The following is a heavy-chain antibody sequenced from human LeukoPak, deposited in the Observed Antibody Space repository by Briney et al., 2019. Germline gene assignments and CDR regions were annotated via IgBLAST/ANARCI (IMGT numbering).Heavy chain of an antibody. Sequence: GGSLRLSCAASGFTFSSYWMSWVRQAPGKGLEWVANIKHDASEKYFMESLKGRFTISRDNAKNSLYLQMNSLRAEDTAVYYCARGYYDSNAQLFGYWGQGTLVTVSS. CDR2: IKHDASEK. D-gene: IGHD3-22*01. V-gene: IGHV3-7*01. CDR1: GFTFSSYW. J-gene: IGHJ4*02. CDR3: ARGYYDSNAQLFGY.